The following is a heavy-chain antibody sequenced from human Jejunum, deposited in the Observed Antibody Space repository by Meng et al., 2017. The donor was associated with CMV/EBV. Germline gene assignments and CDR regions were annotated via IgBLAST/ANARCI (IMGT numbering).Heavy chain of an antibody. J-gene: IGHJ4*02. CDR2: IKSKAKSYTT. V-gene: IGHV3-72*01. D-gene: IGHD2-2*02. CDR1: SDHY. Sequence: SDHYMEWVRQAPGKGLEWVGRIKSKAKSYTTEYAASVKGRFTISRDTSRNSLYLQMNSLKTEDTAIYYCATLGYCSGTSCYTSGYWGQGTLVTVSS. CDR3: ATLGYCSGTSCYTSGY.